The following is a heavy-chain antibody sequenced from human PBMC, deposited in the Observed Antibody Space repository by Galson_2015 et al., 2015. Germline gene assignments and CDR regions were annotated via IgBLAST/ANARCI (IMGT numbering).Heavy chain of an antibody. CDR2: ISGSGGST. J-gene: IGHJ4*02. CDR3: AKAFTVLILTGYWGDY. D-gene: IGHD3-9*01. Sequence: SLRLSCAASGFTFSSYAMSWVRQAPGKGLEWVSAISGSGGSTYYADSVKGRFTISRDNSKNTLYLQMNSLRAEDMAVYYCAKAFTVLILTGYWGDYWGQGTLVTVSS. CDR1: GFTFSSYA. V-gene: IGHV3-23*01.